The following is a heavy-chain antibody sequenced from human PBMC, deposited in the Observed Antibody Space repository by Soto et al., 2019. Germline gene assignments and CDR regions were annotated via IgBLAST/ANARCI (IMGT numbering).Heavy chain of an antibody. J-gene: IGHJ5*02. CDR2: INAEGST. CDR1: GFAFSPYW. CDR3: ARGSNTAFDP. D-gene: IGHD2-21*02. Sequence: EVQLVESGGALVQPGGSLRLSCAASGFAFSPYWMHWVRQTPGKGLVWVSRINAEGSTIYADSVKGRFTISRDNAKNMLYLQMTSLRAEDTAVYFCARGSNTAFDPWGQGTLVTVSS. V-gene: IGHV3-74*01.